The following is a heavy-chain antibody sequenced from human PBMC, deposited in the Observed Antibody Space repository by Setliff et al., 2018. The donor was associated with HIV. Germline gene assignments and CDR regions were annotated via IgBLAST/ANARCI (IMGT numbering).Heavy chain of an antibody. CDR3: ARAQYQLLEPPTYNWFDP. CDR1: GDTFSSYA. V-gene: IGHV1-69*10. Sequence: SVKVSCKASGDTFSSYAISWVRQAPGQRLEWMGGIIPILGIANYAQKFQDRVTITADKSTDTAYMELSSLRSGDTAVYYCARAQYQLLEPPTYNWFDPWGQGTLVTVSS. J-gene: IGHJ5*02. D-gene: IGHD2-2*01. CDR2: IIPILGIA.